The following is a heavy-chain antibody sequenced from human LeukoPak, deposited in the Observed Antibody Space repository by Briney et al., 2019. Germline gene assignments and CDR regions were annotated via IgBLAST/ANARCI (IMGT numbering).Heavy chain of an antibody. CDR2: ISGSGAKS. CDR1: GFTFSAYG. V-gene: IGHV3-23*01. D-gene: IGHD1-26*01. J-gene: IGHJ4*02. CDR3: AKWRESYYATFDS. Sequence: GGSLRLSCAASGFTFSAYGLSWVRQAPGKGLEWVSAISGSGAKSYYADSVKGRFTISRDNSKNTLDLHLDSLRAEDTVLYYCAKWRESYYATFDSWGQGALVTVSS.